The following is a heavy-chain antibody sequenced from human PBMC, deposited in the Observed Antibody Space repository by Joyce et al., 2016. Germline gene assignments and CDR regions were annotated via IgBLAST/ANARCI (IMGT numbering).Heavy chain of an antibody. V-gene: IGHV3-23*01. D-gene: IGHD4-11*01. J-gene: IGHJ6*02. Sequence: EVQLLESGGGLVQPGGSLRLSCAASGFTFSSFAMSWVRQADGKGLGWVSAMSGRGSSTYYADSVKGRFTISRDNSKNTLYLQMNSLRAEDTAVYYCANAVTGYYYYYYGMDVWGQGTTVTVSS. CDR1: GFTFSSFA. CDR3: ANAVTGYYYYYYGMDV. CDR2: MSGRGSST.